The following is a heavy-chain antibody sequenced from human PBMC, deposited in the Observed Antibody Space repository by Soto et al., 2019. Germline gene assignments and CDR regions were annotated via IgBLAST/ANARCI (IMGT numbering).Heavy chain of an antibody. J-gene: IGHJ4*02. CDR2: MSYDGSNE. D-gene: IGHD1-26*01. CDR1: GFTFSHYA. CDR3: AQDGSHNFAS. V-gene: IGHV3-30*18. Sequence: QVQLVESGGGVVQPGRSLRLSCAASGFTFSHYAMHWVRQAPGKGLEWVALMSYDGSNEYYADSVKGRFTISRDNSKKTLYLQINSLRAEDTAVYYCAQDGSHNFASWGRGPLVPVS.